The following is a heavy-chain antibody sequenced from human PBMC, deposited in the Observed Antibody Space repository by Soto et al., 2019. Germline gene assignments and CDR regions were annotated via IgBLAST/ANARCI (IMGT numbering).Heavy chain of an antibody. CDR2: VSATSSAI. J-gene: IGHJ4*02. V-gene: IGHV3-48*02. D-gene: IGHD1-26*01. Sequence: EVQLVESGGDLVQPGGSLRLSCAASGFTFSSYSMNWVRQTPGKGLEWLSYVSATSSAIYYADSVEGRFTISRDNAKNSLYLQIDSLRDGDTAIYYCARDGGANYYEIDYWGRGTLVTVSS. CDR3: ARDGGANYYEIDY. CDR1: GFTFSSYS.